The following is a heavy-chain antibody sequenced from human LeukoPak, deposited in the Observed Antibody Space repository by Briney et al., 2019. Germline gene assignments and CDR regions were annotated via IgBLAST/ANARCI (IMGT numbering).Heavy chain of an antibody. J-gene: IGHJ3*02. V-gene: IGHV5-51*01. CDR3: ARRDHFSDSSGRFLAFDI. D-gene: IGHD3-22*01. CDR2: IYPGDSDT. CDR1: ADDFNRWC. Sequence: GESLKISCKVYADDFNRWCVAWGRQMPGKGLEFMAIIYPGDSDTKYSPSFQGHVTISTDNSINTAYLQWSSLKASDTAMYYCARRDHFSDSSGRFLAFDIWGQGTMVTVSS.